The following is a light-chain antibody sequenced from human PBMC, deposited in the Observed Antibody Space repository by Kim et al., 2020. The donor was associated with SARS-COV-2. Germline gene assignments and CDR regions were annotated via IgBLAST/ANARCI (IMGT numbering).Light chain of an antibody. V-gene: IGLV3-19*01. CDR2: GKN. CDR1: SLRSYY. Sequence: VALGQTVRITCQGDSLRSYYATWYQQKPGQAPIVVIYGKNDRPSGIPDRFSGSSSGNTASLTITGTQAGDEADYYCNSRDSNDNVVFGGGTKLTVL. J-gene: IGLJ2*01. CDR3: NSRDSNDNVV.